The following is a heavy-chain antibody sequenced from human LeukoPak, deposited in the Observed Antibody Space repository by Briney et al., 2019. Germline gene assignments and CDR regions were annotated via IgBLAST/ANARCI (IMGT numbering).Heavy chain of an antibody. Sequence: PGGSLRLSCAASGFTFNNYGVHWVRQAPGKGLEWVAVIWYDGSNKYYADSVKGRFTISRDNSKNTLYLQMNSLRAEDTAVYYCARGGAGTYIYYFDYWGQGTLVTVSS. CDR1: GFTFNNYG. J-gene: IGHJ4*02. CDR3: ARGGAGTYIYYFDY. V-gene: IGHV3-33*01. D-gene: IGHD1-26*01. CDR2: IWYDGSNK.